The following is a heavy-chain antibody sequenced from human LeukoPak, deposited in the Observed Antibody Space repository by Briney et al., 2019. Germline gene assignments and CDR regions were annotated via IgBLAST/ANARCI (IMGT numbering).Heavy chain of an antibody. V-gene: IGHV1-69*05. CDR1: GGTFSSYA. D-gene: IGHD2-2*02. J-gene: IGHJ4*02. CDR3: ARVVPAAISRAYFDY. CDR2: IIPIFGTA. Sequence: SVKVSCKASGGTFSSYAISWVRQAPGQGLEWMGGIIPIFGTANYAQKFQGRVTITTDESTSTAYMELSSLRSEDTAVYYCARVVPAAISRAYFDYWGQGTLVTVSS.